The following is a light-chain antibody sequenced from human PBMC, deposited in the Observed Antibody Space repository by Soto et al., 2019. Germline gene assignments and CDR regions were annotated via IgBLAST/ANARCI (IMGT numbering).Light chain of an antibody. CDR3: SSYAGSNTVYV. Sequence: QSALTQPPSASGSPGQSGTISCAGTSSDVGAYNSVSWYQQHPGKAPELMIYEVSKRPSGVPDRFSGSKSGNTASLTVSGLQAEDEADYYCSSYAGSNTVYVFGTGTKLTVL. CDR1: SSDVGAYNS. V-gene: IGLV2-8*01. J-gene: IGLJ1*01. CDR2: EVS.